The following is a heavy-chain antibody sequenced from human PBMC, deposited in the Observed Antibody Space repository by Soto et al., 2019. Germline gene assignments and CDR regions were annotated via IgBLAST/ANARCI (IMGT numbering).Heavy chain of an antibody. Sequence: ASVKVSCKASVYTFSNYGIHWVRQAPGQRLEWMGLINAGNGNTKYSQKFQGRVTLTRDTSASTAYMELSSLRSEDTAVYYCARGPGGPDGPGDYWGQGTLVTVSS. J-gene: IGHJ4*02. CDR1: VYTFSNYG. V-gene: IGHV1-3*01. CDR3: ARGPGGPDGPGDY. D-gene: IGHD2-15*01. CDR2: INAGNGNT.